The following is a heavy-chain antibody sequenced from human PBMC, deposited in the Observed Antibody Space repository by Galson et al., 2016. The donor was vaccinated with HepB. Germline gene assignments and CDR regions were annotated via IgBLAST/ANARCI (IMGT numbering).Heavy chain of an antibody. V-gene: IGHV5-10-1*01. CDR1: GYYFTTYW. D-gene: IGHD3-10*01. CDR3: ARPGSTSPGWDFDL. J-gene: IGHJ2*01. CDR2: IDPSDSYT. Sequence: QSGAEVKKPGESLRISCKGSGYYFTTYWISWVRQMPGKGLEWMGKIDPSDSYTSYSPSFQGHVTMSVDKSINTVYLQWSSLKASDTALYYCARPGSTSPGWDFDLWGRGTLVTVSS.